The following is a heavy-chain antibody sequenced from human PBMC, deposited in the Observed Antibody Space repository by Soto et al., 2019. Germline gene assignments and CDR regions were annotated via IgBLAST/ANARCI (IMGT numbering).Heavy chain of an antibody. Sequence: QVQLVESGGGVVQPGRSLRLSCAASGFTFSSYGMHWVRQAPGKGLEWVAVIWYDGSNKYYADSVKGRFTISRDNSKNTLYLQMNSLRAEDTDVYYCARESFPGIAVAGVDYWGQGTLVTVSS. CDR3: ARESFPGIAVAGVDY. CDR2: IWYDGSNK. V-gene: IGHV3-33*01. CDR1: GFTFSSYG. J-gene: IGHJ4*02. D-gene: IGHD6-19*01.